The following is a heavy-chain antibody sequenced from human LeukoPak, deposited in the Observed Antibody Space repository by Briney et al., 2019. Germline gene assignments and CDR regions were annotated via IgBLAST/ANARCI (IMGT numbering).Heavy chain of an antibody. CDR2: IYYSGST. J-gene: IGHJ5*02. Sequence: PSETLSLTCTVSGGSINSSSYYWGWIRQPPGKGLEWIGSIYYSGSTYYNPSLKSRVTISVDTSKNQFSLKLSSVTAADTAVYYCARDAGVEADYSDSSGYYGGWFDPWGQGTLVTVSS. CDR1: GGSINSSSYY. V-gene: IGHV4-39*07. D-gene: IGHD3-22*01. CDR3: ARDAGVEADYSDSSGYYGGWFDP.